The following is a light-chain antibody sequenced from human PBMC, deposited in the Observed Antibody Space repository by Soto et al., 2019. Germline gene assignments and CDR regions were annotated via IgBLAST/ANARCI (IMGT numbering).Light chain of an antibody. V-gene: IGKV3-20*01. CDR1: QSVTSTY. CDR3: QRSGGSVS. J-gene: IGKJ4*01. CDR2: GAS. Sequence: EIVLTQSPGTLSLSPGERATLSCRASQSVTSTYLGWYQQKPGQAPSLLIYGASSRATGIPDRFSGSGSGTDFTLTISRLEPEDFAVYYCQRSGGSVSFGGGTKVE.